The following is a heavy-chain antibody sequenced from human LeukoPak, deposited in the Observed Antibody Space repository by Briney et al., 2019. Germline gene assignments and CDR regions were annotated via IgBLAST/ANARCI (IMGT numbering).Heavy chain of an antibody. CDR3: AKAEDGSGYYYPDY. D-gene: IGHD3-22*01. CDR1: GFTFSSYA. J-gene: IGHJ4*02. Sequence: AGGSLRLSCAASGFTFSSYAMSWVRQAPGKGLEWVSAISGSGGSTYYADSVKGRFTISRDNSKNTLYLQMNSLRAEDTAVYYCAKAEDGSGYYYPDYWGQGTLVTVSS. V-gene: IGHV3-23*01. CDR2: ISGSGGST.